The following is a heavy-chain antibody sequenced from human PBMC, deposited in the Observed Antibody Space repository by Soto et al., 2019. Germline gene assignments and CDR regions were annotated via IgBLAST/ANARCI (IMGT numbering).Heavy chain of an antibody. J-gene: IGHJ6*02. CDR3: AKGGGLRNQLLYGYYFHGMDV. Sequence: EVQLVESGGGLVQPGRSLRISCVASGFSFSSYAMSWVRQAPGKGLEWVSSTSGSGGSAYYADSVKGRFTIARDNSKNTLHLEVSSLRAEDTAVYYCAKGGGLRNQLLYGYYFHGMDVWGQGTTVTVSS. CDR1: GFSFSSYA. V-gene: IGHV3-23*04. D-gene: IGHD3-10*01. CDR2: TSGSGGSA.